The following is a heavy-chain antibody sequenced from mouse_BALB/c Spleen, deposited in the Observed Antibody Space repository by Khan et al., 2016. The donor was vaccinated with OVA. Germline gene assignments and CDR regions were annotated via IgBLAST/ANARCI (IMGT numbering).Heavy chain of an antibody. J-gene: IGHJ4*01. D-gene: IGHD2-10*01. CDR2: IWSDGST. CDR3: ARQPYYHYNIMDY. Sequence: QVQLKQSGPGLVAPSQSLSITCTISGFSLTNYGVHWVRQPPGKGLEWLVVIWSDGSTTYNSALKSRLTISKDNPESQVFLKRNSLQTDDTTMYFCARQPYYHYNIMDYWGQGTSVTVSS. V-gene: IGHV2-6-1*01. CDR1: GFSLTNYG.